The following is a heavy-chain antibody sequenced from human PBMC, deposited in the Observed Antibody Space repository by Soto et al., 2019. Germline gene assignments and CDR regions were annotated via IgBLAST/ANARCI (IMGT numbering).Heavy chain of an antibody. CDR1: GFNFSRYW. CDR3: ATGPLEY. J-gene: IGHJ4*01. Sequence: EGQLVESGGGLVQPGGSPRLSCAASGFNFSRYWMNWVRQAPGKGLEWVANIDQHGTEEYYVDSMEGRFTISRDNAKNSVFLQMNGLRVEDTAVYYCATGPLEYWGHGILVTVSS. V-gene: IGHV3-7*01. CDR2: IDQHGTEE.